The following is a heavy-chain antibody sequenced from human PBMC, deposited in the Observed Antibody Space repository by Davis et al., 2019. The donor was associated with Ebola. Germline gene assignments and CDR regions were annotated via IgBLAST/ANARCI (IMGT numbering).Heavy chain of an antibody. D-gene: IGHD2-21*02. CDR2: IYHSGST. V-gene: IGHV4-30-2*01. CDR3: ARLLAYCGGHCYSGFDP. J-gene: IGHJ5*02. CDR1: GDSISSGAYS. Sequence: MPSETLSLTFAVSGDSISSGAYSWSWIRQPPGKGLEWLGYIYHSGSTYYNPSLKSRVTISVDRSRNQFSLKLSSVTAADTAVYYCARLLAYCGGHCYSGFDPWGQGTLVTVSS.